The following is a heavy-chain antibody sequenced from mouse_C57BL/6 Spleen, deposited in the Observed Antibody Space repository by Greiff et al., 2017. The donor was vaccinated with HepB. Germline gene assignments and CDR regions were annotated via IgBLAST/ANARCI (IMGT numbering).Heavy chain of an antibody. CDR1: GYTFTSYW. J-gene: IGHJ2*01. CDR2: IDPSDSYT. Sequence: VQLQQPGAELVMPGASVKLSCKASGYTFTSYWMHWVKQRPGQGLEWIGEIDPSDSYTNYNQKFKGKSTLTVDKSSSTAYMQLSSLTSEDSAVYYCARGEDYYGSSYGNFDYWGQGTTLTVSS. V-gene: IGHV1-69*01. D-gene: IGHD1-1*01. CDR3: ARGEDYYGSSYGNFDY.